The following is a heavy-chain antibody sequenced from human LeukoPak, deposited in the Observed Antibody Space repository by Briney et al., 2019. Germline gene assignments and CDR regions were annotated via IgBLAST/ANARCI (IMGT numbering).Heavy chain of an antibody. CDR3: ARDLYPGGGDAGAFDY. CDR1: GFTFSSYS. CDR2: ISSSSSYI. V-gene: IGHV3-21*01. D-gene: IGHD2-8*02. Sequence: GGSLRLSCAASGFTFSSYSMNWVRQAPGKGLEWVSSISSSSSYIYYADSVKGRFTISRDNAKNSLYLQMNSLRAEDTAVYYCARDLYPGGGDAGAFDYWGQGTLVTVSS. J-gene: IGHJ4*02.